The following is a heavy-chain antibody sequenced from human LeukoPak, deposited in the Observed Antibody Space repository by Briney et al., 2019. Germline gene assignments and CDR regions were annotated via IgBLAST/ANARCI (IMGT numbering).Heavy chain of an antibody. CDR2: INHSGST. Sequence: PSETLSLTCAVYGGSFSGYYWSWIRRPPGKGLEWIGEINHSGSTNYNPSLKSRVTISVDTSKNQFSLKLSSVTAADTAVYYCARQTYGSGSYKDYWGQGTLVTVSS. J-gene: IGHJ4*02. D-gene: IGHD3-10*01. CDR1: GGSFSGYY. CDR3: ARQTYGSGSYKDY. V-gene: IGHV4-34*01.